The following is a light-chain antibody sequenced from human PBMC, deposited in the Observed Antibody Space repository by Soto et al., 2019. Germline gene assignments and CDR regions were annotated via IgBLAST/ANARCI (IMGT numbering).Light chain of an antibody. CDR2: EVS. V-gene: IGLV2-14*01. J-gene: IGLJ2*01. CDR1: SSDVGGYNY. CDR3: SSYTSSSTLV. Sequence: QSALTQHASVSGSPGQSITISCTGTSSDVGGYNYLSWYQQHPGKAPKLMIYEVSNRPSGVSNRFSGSKSGNTASLTISGLQAEDEADYYCSSYTSSSTLVFGGGTKLTV.